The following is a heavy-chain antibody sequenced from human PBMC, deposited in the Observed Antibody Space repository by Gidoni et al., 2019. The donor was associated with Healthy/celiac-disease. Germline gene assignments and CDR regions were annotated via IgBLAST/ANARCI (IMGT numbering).Heavy chain of an antibody. CDR1: GFTFSSYS. CDR2: ISSSSSTI. CDR3: ARDAAWRGYYDFWSGPQKFDY. V-gene: IGHV3-48*02. Sequence: EVQLVESGGGLVQPGGSLRLSCAASGFTFSSYSMNWVRQAPGKGLEWVSYISSSSSTIYYADSVKGRFTISRDNAKNSLYLQMNSLRDEDTAVYYCARDAAWRGYYDFWSGPQKFDYWGQGTLVTVSS. J-gene: IGHJ4*02. D-gene: IGHD3-3*01.